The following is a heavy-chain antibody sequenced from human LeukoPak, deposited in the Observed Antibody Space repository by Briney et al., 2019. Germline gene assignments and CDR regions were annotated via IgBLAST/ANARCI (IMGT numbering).Heavy chain of an antibody. CDR2: IKQDGSEK. CDR1: GFSFSTYG. V-gene: IGHV3-7*01. D-gene: IGHD4-17*01. Sequence: PGGTLRLSCTASGFSFSTYGMSWVRQAPGKGLEWVANIKQDGSEKYYVDSVKGRFTISRDNAKNSLYLQMNSLRAEDTAVYYCARWEDDYGDTEEDYWGQGTLVTVSS. J-gene: IGHJ4*02. CDR3: ARWEDDYGDTEEDY.